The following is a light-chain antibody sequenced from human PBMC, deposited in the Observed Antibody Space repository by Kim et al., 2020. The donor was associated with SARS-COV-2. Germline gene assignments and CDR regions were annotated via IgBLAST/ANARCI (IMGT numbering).Light chain of an antibody. J-gene: IGLJ3*02. Sequence: QSVLTQPPSVSAAPGQKVTISCSGSSSNIANKYISWYQQLPGTALKLLIYDNDKRPSGIPDRFSGSKSGTSATLGITGLQTGDEADYYCGTWDSSLGAGVFGGGTQLTVL. CDR1: SSNIANKY. V-gene: IGLV1-51*01. CDR2: DND. CDR3: GTWDSSLGAGV.